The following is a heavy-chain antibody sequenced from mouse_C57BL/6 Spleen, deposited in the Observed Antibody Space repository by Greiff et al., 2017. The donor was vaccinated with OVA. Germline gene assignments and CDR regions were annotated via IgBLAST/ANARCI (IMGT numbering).Heavy chain of an antibody. J-gene: IGHJ1*03. Sequence: VKLQESGAELARPGASVKLSCKASGYTFTSYGISWVKQRTGQGLEWIGEIYPRSGNTYYNEKFKGKATLTADKSSSTAYMELRSLTSEDSAVYFCARDGGSSYWYFDVWGTGTTVTVAS. V-gene: IGHV1-81*01. CDR3: ARDGGSSYWYFDV. CDR2: IYPRSGNT. D-gene: IGHD1-1*01. CDR1: GYTFTSYG.